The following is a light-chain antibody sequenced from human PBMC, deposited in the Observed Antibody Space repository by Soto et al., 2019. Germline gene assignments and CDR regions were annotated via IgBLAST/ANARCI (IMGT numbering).Light chain of an antibody. CDR2: GAS. J-gene: IGKJ5*01. CDR1: PSVSSN. Sequence: IVMTQPSATLSVSPRERTSLSLRASPSVSSNLAWYQQKPGQAPRLLIYGASTRATGIPARFSGSGSGTEFTLTISSLQSEDFAVYYCQQYNNWPITFGQGTRLEIK. CDR3: QQYNNWPIT. V-gene: IGKV3-15*01.